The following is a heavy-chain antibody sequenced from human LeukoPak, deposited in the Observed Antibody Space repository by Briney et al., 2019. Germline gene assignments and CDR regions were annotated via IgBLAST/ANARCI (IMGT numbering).Heavy chain of an antibody. D-gene: IGHD7-27*01. CDR1: GFTFSSYA. CDR3: ARDHPLKTGDQGWYFDL. V-gene: IGHV3-30-3*01. J-gene: IGHJ2*01. Sequence: SGGSLRLSCAASGFTFSSYAMHWVRQAPGKGLEWVAVISYDGSNKYYADSVKGRFTISRDNSKNTLYLQMNSLRAEDTAVYYCARDHPLKTGDQGWYFDLWGRGTLVTVSS. CDR2: ISYDGSNK.